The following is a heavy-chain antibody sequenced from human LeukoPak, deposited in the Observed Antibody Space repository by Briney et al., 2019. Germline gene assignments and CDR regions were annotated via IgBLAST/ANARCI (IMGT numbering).Heavy chain of an antibody. D-gene: IGHD6-6*01. V-gene: IGHV1-2*02. CDR3: ARGRIAARPNDY. CDR2: INPNSGGT. CDR1: GYTFTGYY. J-gene: IGHJ4*02. Sequence: ASVKVSCKASGYTFTGYYMHWVRQAPGQGLEWTGWINPNSGGTNYAQKFQGRVTMTRDTSISTAYMELSRLRADDTAVYYCARGRIAARPNDYWGQGTLVTVSS.